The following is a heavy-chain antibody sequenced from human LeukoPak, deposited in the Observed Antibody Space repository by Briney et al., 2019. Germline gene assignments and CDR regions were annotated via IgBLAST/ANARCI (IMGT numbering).Heavy chain of an antibody. CDR1: GFTFSTFA. CDR2: IGNTGTNT. CDR3: SKAPEGVVSTFEY. V-gene: IGHV3-23*01. J-gene: IGHJ4*02. D-gene: IGHD3-3*01. Sequence: QPGGSLRLSCAASGFTFSTFAMSWVRQTPRKGLEWVSTIGNTGTNTYYADSVRGRCTISRDNARNTLFLQMNSLGAEDTAVYYCSKAPEGVVSTFEYWGQGTLVTVSS.